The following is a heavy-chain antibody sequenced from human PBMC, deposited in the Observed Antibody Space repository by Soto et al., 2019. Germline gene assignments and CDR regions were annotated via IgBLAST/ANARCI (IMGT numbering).Heavy chain of an antibody. CDR3: AIFWRNDPSITDYYYYGMDV. CDR2: ISYDGSNK. J-gene: IGHJ6*02. V-gene: IGHV3-30-3*01. CDR1: GFTFSSYA. Sequence: GGSLRLSCAASGFTFSSYAMHWVRQAPGKGLEWVAVISYDGSNKYYADSVKGRFTISRDNSKNTLYLQMSSLRAEDTAVYYCAIFWRNDPSITDYYYYGMDVWGQGTTVTVSS. D-gene: IGHD1-20*01.